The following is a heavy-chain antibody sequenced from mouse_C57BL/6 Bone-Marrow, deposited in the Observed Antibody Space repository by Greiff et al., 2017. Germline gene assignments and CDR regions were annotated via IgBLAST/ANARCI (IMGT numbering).Heavy chain of an antibody. Sequence: QVQLQQSGAELVRPGASVTLSCKASGYTFTDYEMHWVKQTPVHGLEWIGAIDPEPGGTAYNQQFKGKAILTADKSSSTAYMELRSLTSEDSAVYYWRIYYYGRNAMDYWGQGTSVTVSS. CDR1: GYTFTDYE. CDR3: RIYYYGRNAMDY. J-gene: IGHJ4*01. CDR2: IDPEPGGT. D-gene: IGHD1-1*01. V-gene: IGHV1-15*01.